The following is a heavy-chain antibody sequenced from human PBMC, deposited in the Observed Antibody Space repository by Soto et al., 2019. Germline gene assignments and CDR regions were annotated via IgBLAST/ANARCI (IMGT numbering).Heavy chain of an antibody. V-gene: IGHV1-69*13. Sequence: LVKVSCKASGGTFSSYAISWVRQAPGQGLEWMGGIIPIFGTANYAQKFQGRVTITADESTSTAYMELSSLRSEDTAVYYCARGENYYDSSGYYYKEFDYWGQGTLVTVSS. J-gene: IGHJ4*02. CDR1: GGTFSSYA. D-gene: IGHD3-22*01. CDR2: IIPIFGTA. CDR3: ARGENYYDSSGYYYKEFDY.